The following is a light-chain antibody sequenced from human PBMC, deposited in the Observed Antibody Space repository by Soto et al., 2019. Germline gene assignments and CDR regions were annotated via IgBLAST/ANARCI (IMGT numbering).Light chain of an antibody. CDR2: DAS. V-gene: IGKV3-11*01. J-gene: IGKJ4*01. Sequence: EIVLTQSPATLSLSPGERATLSCRASQSVNSDLAWYQQKPGQAPRLLIYDASNRATGIPARFSGSGSGTDFTLTISRIAPEDFAIHYGRQRYNWPPLTFCGETKVEIK. CDR1: QSVNSD. CDR3: RQRYNWPPLT.